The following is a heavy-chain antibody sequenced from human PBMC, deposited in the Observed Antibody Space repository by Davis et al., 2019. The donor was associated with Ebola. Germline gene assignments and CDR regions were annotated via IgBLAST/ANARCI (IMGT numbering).Heavy chain of an antibody. CDR3: ARDSFYDFWSGYRHYYYGMDV. D-gene: IGHD3-3*01. J-gene: IGHJ6*02. Sequence: ASVKVSCKASGYTFTGYYLHWVRQAPGQGLEWMGWINPNSDGSKYAQKLQGRVTMTTDTSTSTAYMELRSLRSDDTAVYYCARDSFYDFWSGYRHYYYGMDVWGQGTTVTVSS. CDR1: GYTFTGYY. CDR2: INPNSDGS. V-gene: IGHV1-2*02.